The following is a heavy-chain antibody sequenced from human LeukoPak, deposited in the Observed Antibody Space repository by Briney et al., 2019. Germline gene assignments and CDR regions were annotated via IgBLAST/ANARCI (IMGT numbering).Heavy chain of an antibody. Sequence: GGSLRLSCAASGFTFSSYAMHWVRQAPGKGLEWVAVISYDGSNKYYAGSVKGRFTISRDNSKNTLYLQMNSLRAEDTAVYYCAKDQNDFWSGYFPTHLDYWGQGTLVTVSS. CDR3: AKDQNDFWSGYFPTHLDY. CDR2: ISYDGSNK. CDR1: GFTFSSYA. J-gene: IGHJ4*02. D-gene: IGHD3-3*01. V-gene: IGHV3-30-3*01.